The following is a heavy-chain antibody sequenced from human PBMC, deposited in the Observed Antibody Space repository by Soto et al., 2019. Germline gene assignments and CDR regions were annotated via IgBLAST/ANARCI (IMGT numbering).Heavy chain of an antibody. CDR1: GGSISSGDYY. J-gene: IGHJ4*02. D-gene: IGHD3-3*01. CDR2: IYYNGNT. V-gene: IGHV4-30-4*01. CDR3: ARRDNYWTLFDY. Sequence: SETLSLTCTVSGGSISSGDYYWNWIRQPPGKGLEWVGYIYYNGNTFYNPSLRSRITISIDTSKNQFSLKLNSVTVADTAMYYCARRDNYWTLFDYWGPGALVT.